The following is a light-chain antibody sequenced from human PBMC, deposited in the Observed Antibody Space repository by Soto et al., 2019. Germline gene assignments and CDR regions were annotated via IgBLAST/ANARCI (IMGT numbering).Light chain of an antibody. Sequence: EIVLTQSPATLSLSPGERATLSCRASQSVSSYLAWYQQKPGQAPRLLIYDASNRATGIPARFSGSGSGTAFTLTISGLEPEDFAVYYCQQRSNWPPFGGGTKVEIK. J-gene: IGKJ4*01. CDR1: QSVSSY. CDR2: DAS. CDR3: QQRSNWPP. V-gene: IGKV3-11*01.